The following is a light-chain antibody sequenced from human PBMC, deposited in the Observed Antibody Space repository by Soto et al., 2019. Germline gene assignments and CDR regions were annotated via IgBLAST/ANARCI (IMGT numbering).Light chain of an antibody. CDR2: DVS. V-gene: IGLV2-14*01. CDR1: SSDIGNNYY. CDR3: SSYTSSPTLYV. J-gene: IGLJ1*01. Sequence: QSALTQPASVSGSPGQSITISCTGASSDIGNNYYVSWYQHHPGKAPKLIIYDVSNRPSGVSNRFSGSKSGNTASLTISGLQAEDEADYYCSSYTSSPTLYVFGTGTKLTVL.